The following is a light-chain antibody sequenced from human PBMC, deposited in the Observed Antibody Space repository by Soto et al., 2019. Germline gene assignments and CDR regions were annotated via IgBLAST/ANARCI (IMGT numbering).Light chain of an antibody. CDR2: DAS. Sequence: IQMTQSPSSLSSSVGDRVTITCQASRDIDNYLNWYQQKPGKAPNLLIYDASNLETEVPLSFSGSRHGTHFTLTISSLQPEDIGTYYCHQYDNLPFTFGQGTKLEIK. V-gene: IGKV1-33*01. CDR3: HQYDNLPFT. J-gene: IGKJ2*01. CDR1: RDIDNY.